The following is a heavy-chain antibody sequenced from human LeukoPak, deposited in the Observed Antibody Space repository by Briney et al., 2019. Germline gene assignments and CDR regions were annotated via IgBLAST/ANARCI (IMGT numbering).Heavy chain of an antibody. Sequence: GGSLRLSCAASGFTFSSYAMTWVRQAPGKGLEWVSSIRGSGDSTYYADSVKGRFTISRDNSKSTLYLQMNSLRAEDTAVYYCAKDPATVTDAFDIWGQGTMVTVSS. CDR1: GFTFSSYA. J-gene: IGHJ3*02. CDR3: AKDPATVTDAFDI. CDR2: IRGSGDST. V-gene: IGHV3-23*01. D-gene: IGHD4-17*01.